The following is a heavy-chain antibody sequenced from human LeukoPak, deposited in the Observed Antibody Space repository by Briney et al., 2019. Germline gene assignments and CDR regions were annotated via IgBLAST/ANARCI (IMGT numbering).Heavy chain of an antibody. CDR1: GLTFSRYA. J-gene: IGHJ4*02. CDR3: AKQAYDSPRTDFDY. Sequence: GGSLRLSCAASGLTFSRYAMSWVRQAPGEGLEWVSGVSISGGSTYYADSVKGRFTISRDNSKNTLHLQMNSLRAEDTAIYYCAKQAYDSPRTDFDYWGQGTLVTVSS. D-gene: IGHD3-22*01. CDR2: VSISGGST. V-gene: IGHV3-23*01.